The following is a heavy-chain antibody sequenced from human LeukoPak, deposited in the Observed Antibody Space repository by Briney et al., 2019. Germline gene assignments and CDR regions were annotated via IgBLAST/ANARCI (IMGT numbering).Heavy chain of an antibody. V-gene: IGHV1-2*02. CDR3: ARMGQATTDGMDV. J-gene: IGHJ6*02. Sequence: GASVKVSCKASGYTFTGHYMQWVRQAPGQGLEWMGWINPNSGGTKYAQKFQGRVTMTRDTSISTAYMELSRLRSDDTAVYYCARMGQATTDGMDVWGQGTTVTASS. D-gene: IGHD2/OR15-2a*01. CDR2: INPNSGGT. CDR1: GYTFTGHY.